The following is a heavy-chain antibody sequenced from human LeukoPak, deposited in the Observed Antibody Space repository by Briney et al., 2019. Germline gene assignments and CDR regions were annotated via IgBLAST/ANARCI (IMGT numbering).Heavy chain of an antibody. V-gene: IGHV5-51*01. Sequence: GESLKISCKGSGYSFNDYWVGWVRQMPGKGLGWMGIIYPGDSDTRYSPSFQGQVTISADKSISTAYLQWSSLKASDTAMYYCARARHYGSGSYYPFDYWGQGILVTVSS. D-gene: IGHD3-10*01. CDR2: IYPGDSDT. CDR1: GYSFNDYW. CDR3: ARARHYGSGSYYPFDY. J-gene: IGHJ4*02.